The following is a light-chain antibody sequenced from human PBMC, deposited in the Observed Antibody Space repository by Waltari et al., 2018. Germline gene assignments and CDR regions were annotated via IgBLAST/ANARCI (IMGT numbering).Light chain of an antibody. Sequence: EIVLTQSPGTLSLSLGERATLSCRASQSVSRALAWYQQKPGQAPRLLIYGASTRATCIPDMFSGSGSGTDFSLTISRLDPDDFAVYYCQHYVRLPATFGQGTTVEI. CDR1: QSVSRA. CDR2: GAS. V-gene: IGKV3-20*01. J-gene: IGKJ1*01. CDR3: QHYVRLPAT.